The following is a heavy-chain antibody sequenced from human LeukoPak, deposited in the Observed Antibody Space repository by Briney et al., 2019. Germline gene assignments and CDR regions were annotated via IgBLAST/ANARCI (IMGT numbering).Heavy chain of an antibody. D-gene: IGHD3-9*01. V-gene: IGHV5-10-1*01. CDR1: GYTFTSYG. Sequence: WASVKVSCTASGYTFTSYGISWVRQAPGQGLEWMGRIDPSDSYTNYSPSFQGHVTISADKSISTAYLQWSSLKASDTAMYYCARWAAPDILTGYYKAQSYNWFDPWGQGTLVTVSS. J-gene: IGHJ5*02. CDR2: IDPSDSYT. CDR3: ARWAAPDILTGYYKAQSYNWFDP.